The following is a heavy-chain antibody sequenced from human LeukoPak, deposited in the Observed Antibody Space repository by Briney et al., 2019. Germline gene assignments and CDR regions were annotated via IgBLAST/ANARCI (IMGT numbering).Heavy chain of an antibody. CDR3: ARVGTISHLYYYGMDV. CDR1: GYTFTSYD. Sequence: ASVKVSCKASGYTFTSYDINWVRQATGQGLEWMGWMNPNSGNTGYAQKFQGRVTMTRNTSISTAYMELSSLRSEDTAVYYCARVGTISHLYYYGMDVWGQGTTVTVSS. CDR2: MNPNSGNT. D-gene: IGHD3-3*01. J-gene: IGHJ6*02. V-gene: IGHV1-8*01.